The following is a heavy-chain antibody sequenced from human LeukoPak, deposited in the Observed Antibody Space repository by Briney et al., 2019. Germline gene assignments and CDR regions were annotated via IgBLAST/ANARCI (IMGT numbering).Heavy chain of an antibody. V-gene: IGHV3-64*01. D-gene: IGHD1-26*01. CDR1: GSTFSSYA. CDR2: ITTNGGRT. CDR3: ARDLVVGATAFDF. J-gene: IGHJ3*01. Sequence: GGSLRLSCAASGSTFSSYAMHWVRQAPGKGLEYVSAITTNGGRTYYANSVKGRFTISRDNSKNTLYLQMGSLRPEDMAVYYCARDLVVGATAFDFWGQGTLVTVFS.